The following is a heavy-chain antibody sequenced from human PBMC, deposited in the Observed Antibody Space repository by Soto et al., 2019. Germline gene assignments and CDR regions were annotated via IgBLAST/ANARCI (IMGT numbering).Heavy chain of an antibody. D-gene: IGHD3-22*01. CDR3: ARDNPQGYDSSGHSVDY. J-gene: IGHJ4*02. V-gene: IGHV1-18*01. CDR1: GYTFTSYG. CDR2: ISAYNGNT. Sequence: GASVKVSCKASGYTFTSYGISWVRRAPGQGLEWMGWISAYNGNTNYAQKLQGRVTMTTDTSTSTAYMELRSLRSDDTAVYYCARDNPQGYDSSGHSVDYWGQGTLVTVSS.